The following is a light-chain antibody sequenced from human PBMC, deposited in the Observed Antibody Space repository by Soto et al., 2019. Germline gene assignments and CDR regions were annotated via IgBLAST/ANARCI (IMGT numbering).Light chain of an antibody. V-gene: IGKV3-15*01. CDR2: RTS. Sequence: EIVMTQSPATLSVSPGETVNLSCRASQSVSSNFAWYRQKPGQAPTLVIYRTSTRATGIPARFSGSGSGTEFTLAISGLQSEDFAVYYGQQYNKWPYTFGQGTKLEIK. CDR1: QSVSSN. J-gene: IGKJ2*01. CDR3: QQYNKWPYT.